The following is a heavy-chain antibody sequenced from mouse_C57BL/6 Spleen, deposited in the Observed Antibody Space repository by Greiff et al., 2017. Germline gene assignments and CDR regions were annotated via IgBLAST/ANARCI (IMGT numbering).Heavy chain of an antibody. CDR3: ANDYGNGAMDY. V-gene: IGHV1-50*01. D-gene: IGHD1-1*01. CDR2: IDPSDSYT. J-gene: IGHJ4*01. CDR1: GYTFTSYW. Sequence: QVQLQQPGAELVKPGASVKLSCKASGYTFTSYWMQWVKQRPGQGLEWIGEIDPSDSYTNYNQKFKGKATLTGDTSSSTAYMQLSSLTSEDSAVYYCANDYGNGAMDYWGQGTTVTVSS.